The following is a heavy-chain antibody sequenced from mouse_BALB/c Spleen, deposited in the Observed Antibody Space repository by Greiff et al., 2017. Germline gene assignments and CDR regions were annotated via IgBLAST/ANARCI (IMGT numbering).Heavy chain of an antibody. Sequence: DVKLVESGGGLVQPGGSLKLSCAASGFTFSSYTMSWVRQTPEKRLEWVAYISNGGGSTYYPDTVKGRFTISRDNAKNTLYLQMSSLKSEDTAMYYCARRKIYDYDVSWYFDVWGAGTTVTVSS. D-gene: IGHD2-4*01. J-gene: IGHJ1*01. CDR2: ISNGGGST. CDR3: ARRKIYDYDVSWYFDV. V-gene: IGHV5-12-2*01. CDR1: GFTFSSYT.